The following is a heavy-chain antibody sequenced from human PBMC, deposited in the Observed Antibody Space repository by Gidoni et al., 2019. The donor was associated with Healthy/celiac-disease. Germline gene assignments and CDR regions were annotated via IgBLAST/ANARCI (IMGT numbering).Heavy chain of an antibody. CDR2: IYWDDDK. J-gene: IGHJ4*02. Sequence: QITLKESGPTLVKPTQTLTLTCTFSGFSLSTSRVGVGWIRQPPGQALEWRALIYWDDDKRYSPSLKSRLTITKDTSKNQVVLTMTNMDPVDTATYYCAHIPDPGIAAAGTMSGGVYWGQGTLVTVSS. CDR3: AHIPDPGIAAAGTMSGGVY. CDR1: GFSLSTSRVG. D-gene: IGHD6-13*01. V-gene: IGHV2-5*02.